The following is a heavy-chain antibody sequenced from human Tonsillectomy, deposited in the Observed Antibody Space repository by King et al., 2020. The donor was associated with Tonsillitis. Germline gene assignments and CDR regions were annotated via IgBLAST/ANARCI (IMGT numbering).Heavy chain of an antibody. Sequence: QLQESGPGLVKPSETLSLTCTVSGGSVSSGSYYWSWIRQPPGKGLEWIGYIYYSGSTNYNPSLKSRVTISVDTSKNQFSLKLSSVTAADTAVYYCARIYSGSLGSDYWGQGTLVTVSS. V-gene: IGHV4-61*01. CDR3: ARIYSGSLGSDY. CDR1: GGSVSSGSYY. D-gene: IGHD1-26*01. J-gene: IGHJ4*02. CDR2: IYYSGST.